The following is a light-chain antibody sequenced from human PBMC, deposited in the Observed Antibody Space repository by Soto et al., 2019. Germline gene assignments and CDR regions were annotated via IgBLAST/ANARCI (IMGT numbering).Light chain of an antibody. CDR1: QSVSSSY. CDR2: GAS. J-gene: IGKJ4*01. CDR3: QQYGSSPRLT. V-gene: IGKV3-20*01. Sequence: EIVLTQSPGTLSLSPGERATLSCRASQSVSSSYLAWYHQKPGQAPRLLIYGASSSATGIPDRFSGSGSGTDFTLTLSRLELEDFAVYDCQQYGSSPRLTFGGGTKVEIK.